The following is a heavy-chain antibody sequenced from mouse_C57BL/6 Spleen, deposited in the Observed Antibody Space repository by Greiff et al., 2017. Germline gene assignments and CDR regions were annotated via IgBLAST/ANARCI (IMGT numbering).Heavy chain of an antibody. Sequence: EVHLVESGGGLVKPGGSLKLSCAASGFTFSSYAMSWVRQTPEKRLEWVATISDGGSSTYYPDNVKGRFTIARDNAKNNLYLQMSHLKSEDTAMDYGARVGGRGNYYFDDWGQGTTLTVSS. CDR1: GFTFSSYA. V-gene: IGHV5-4*01. D-gene: IGHD3-3*01. CDR3: ARVGGRGNYYFDD. J-gene: IGHJ2*01. CDR2: ISDGGSST.